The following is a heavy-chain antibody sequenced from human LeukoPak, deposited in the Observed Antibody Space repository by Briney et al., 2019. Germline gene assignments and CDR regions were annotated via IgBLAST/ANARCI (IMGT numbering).Heavy chain of an antibody. Sequence: SETLSLTCTVSGGSISGYFWSWIRQSPGKGLEWIAYINYSGTTNYNPSLKSRVTISVDTSKNQFSLNLSSVTAADTAVYYCASPGIAAAGDWFDPWGQGTLVTVSS. CDR3: ASPGIAAAGDWFDP. CDR2: INYSGTT. CDR1: GGSISGYF. V-gene: IGHV4-59*12. J-gene: IGHJ5*02. D-gene: IGHD6-13*01.